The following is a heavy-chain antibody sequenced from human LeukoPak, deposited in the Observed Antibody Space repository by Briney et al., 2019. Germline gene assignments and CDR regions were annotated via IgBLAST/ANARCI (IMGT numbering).Heavy chain of an antibody. CDR3: ARVLSIAVAGAFDY. J-gene: IGHJ4*02. CDR1: GGSISSYY. Sequence: SETLSLTCTASGGSISSYYWSWIRQPPGKGLEWIGYIYYSGSTNYNPSLKSRVTISVDTSKNQFSLKLSSVTAADTAVYYCARVLSIAVAGAFDYWGQGTLVTVSS. CDR2: IYYSGST. D-gene: IGHD6-19*01. V-gene: IGHV4-59*01.